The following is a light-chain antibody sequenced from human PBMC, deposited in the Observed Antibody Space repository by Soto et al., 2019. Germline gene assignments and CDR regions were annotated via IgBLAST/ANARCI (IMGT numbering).Light chain of an antibody. Sequence: IVMTQSPATLSLSPGERATLSCRASQSVGSSLAWYQQKPGQAPSLLIYGASTRATGIPARFSGSGSGTEFTLTITGLQSEDFAVYYCQQYNNWLRTFGQGTRLEIK. CDR2: GAS. CDR1: QSVGSS. V-gene: IGKV3-15*01. CDR3: QQYNNWLRT. J-gene: IGKJ5*01.